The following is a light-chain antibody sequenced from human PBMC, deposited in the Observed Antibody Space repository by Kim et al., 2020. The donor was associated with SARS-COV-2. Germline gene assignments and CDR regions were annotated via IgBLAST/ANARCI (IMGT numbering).Light chain of an antibody. J-gene: IGKJ5*01. CDR1: QSVATY. V-gene: IGKV3-11*01. Sequence: VVRQSPATLSLSPGERATLSCRASQSVATYLAWYQQKPGQAPRLLIYDASKRATGIPARFRGSGSGTDFTLTIGTLEPEDSAVYYCQQRGNFGQGTRLEI. CDR2: DAS. CDR3: QQRGN.